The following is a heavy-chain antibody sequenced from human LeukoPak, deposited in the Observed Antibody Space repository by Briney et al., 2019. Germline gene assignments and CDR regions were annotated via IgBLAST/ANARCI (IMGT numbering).Heavy chain of an antibody. D-gene: IGHD6-19*01. V-gene: IGHV3-7*01. CDR3: VAGSGWRFDY. J-gene: IGHJ4*02. CDR1: GFTFSSYW. Sequence: GGSLRLSCAASGFTFSSYWMNWVRQAPGKGLEWVANIKKDGSDKNHLGSVKGRFTISRDNAKNSLYVQMNSLRVEDTAVHYCVAGSGWRFDYWGQGTLVTVSS. CDR2: IKKDGSDK.